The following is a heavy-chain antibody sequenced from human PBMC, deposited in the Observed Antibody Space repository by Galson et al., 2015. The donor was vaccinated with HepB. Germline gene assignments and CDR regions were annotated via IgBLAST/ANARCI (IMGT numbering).Heavy chain of an antibody. D-gene: IGHD3-22*01. J-gene: IGHJ3*02. CDR2: ISYDGSNK. CDR1: GFTFSSYG. Sequence: SLRLSCAASGFTFSSYGMHWVRQAPGKGLEWVAVISYDGSNKYYADSVKGRFTISRDNSKNTLYLQMNSLRAEDTAVYYCAKDYYDSSGYYSFRPEQAFDIWGQGTMVTVSS. CDR3: AKDYYDSSGYYSFRPEQAFDI. V-gene: IGHV3-30*18.